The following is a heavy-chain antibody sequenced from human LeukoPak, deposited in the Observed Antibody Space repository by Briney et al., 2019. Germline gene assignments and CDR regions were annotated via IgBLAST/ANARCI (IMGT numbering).Heavy chain of an antibody. Sequence: GGSLRLSCAASGFTFSSYAMHWVRQAPGKGLEWVAVISYDGSNKYYADSVKGRFTISRDNSKNTLYLQMNSLRAEDTAVYYCVRDRVPAAAHNWFDPWGQGTLVTVSS. CDR3: VRDRVPAAAHNWFDP. CDR2: ISYDGSNK. CDR1: GFTFSSYA. D-gene: IGHD2-2*01. V-gene: IGHV3-30-3*01. J-gene: IGHJ5*02.